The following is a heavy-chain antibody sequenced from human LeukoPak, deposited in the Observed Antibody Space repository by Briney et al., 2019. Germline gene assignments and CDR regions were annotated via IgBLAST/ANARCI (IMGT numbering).Heavy chain of an antibody. V-gene: IGHV3-48*03. D-gene: IGHD2-2*01. CDR3: AKEGRRYCSSTSCYYFDY. J-gene: IGHJ4*02. CDR2: ISSSGSTI. Sequence: GRSLRLSCAASGFTLISYEMNWVRQAPGKGLEWVSYISSSGSTIYYADSVKGRFTISRDNSKNTLYLQMNSLRAEDTAVYYCAKEGRRYCSSTSCYYFDYWGQGTLVTVSS. CDR1: GFTLISYE.